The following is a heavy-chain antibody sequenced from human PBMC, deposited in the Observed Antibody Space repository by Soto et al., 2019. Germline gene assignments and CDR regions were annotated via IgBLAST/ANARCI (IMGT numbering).Heavy chain of an antibody. V-gene: IGHV4-30-4*01. CDR2: IYYSGST. Sequence: PSEPLSLTCTASGGSISSGDYYWRWIRQPPGKGLEWIGYIYYSGSTYYNPSLKSRVTISVDTSKNQFSLKLSSVTAADTAVYYCARASETYYYDSSGSTLDYSGQVVVLTVAS. J-gene: IGHJ4*03. CDR3: ARASETYYYDSSGSTLDY. D-gene: IGHD3-22*01. CDR1: GGSISSGDYY.